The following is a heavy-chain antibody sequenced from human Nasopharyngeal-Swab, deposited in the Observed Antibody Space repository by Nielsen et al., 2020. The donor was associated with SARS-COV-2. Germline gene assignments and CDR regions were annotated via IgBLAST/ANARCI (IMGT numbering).Heavy chain of an antibody. V-gene: IGHV3-23*01. CDR1: GFTFSSYS. CDR2: ISGGSDST. D-gene: IGHD5-12*01. Sequence: GGSLRLSCAASGFTFSSYSMNWVRQAPGKGLEWVSVISGGSDSTYYTDSVRGRFTISRDNSKNTLNLQMNNLRAEDTAIYYCAKDRDSGDDSEEYYHYYGMDVWGQGAPVTVSS. CDR3: AKDRDSGDDSEEYYHYYGMDV. J-gene: IGHJ6*02.